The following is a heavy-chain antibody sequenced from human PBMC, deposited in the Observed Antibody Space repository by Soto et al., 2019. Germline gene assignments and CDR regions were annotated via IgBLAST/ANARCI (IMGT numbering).Heavy chain of an antibody. J-gene: IGHJ4*02. D-gene: IGHD1-1*01. CDR1: GFSLSTSGVG. Sequence: QITLKESGPTLVKPTQTLTLTCTFSGFSLSTSGVGVGWIRQPPGKALEWLALIYWDDDNRSSPSLKSRLTLTEDTSKSQLVLTMTNMDPVDTAAYYCAHIVGYNLDYWGQGTLVIVAS. V-gene: IGHV2-5*02. CDR2: IYWDDDN. CDR3: AHIVGYNLDY.